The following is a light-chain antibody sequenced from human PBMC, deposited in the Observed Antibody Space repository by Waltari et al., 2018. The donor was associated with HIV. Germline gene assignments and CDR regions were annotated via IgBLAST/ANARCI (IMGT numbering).Light chain of an antibody. J-gene: IGKJ1*01. CDR1: QSLQRSNGYKY. CDR2: LGS. V-gene: IGKV2-28*01. Sequence: DIVMTQSPLSLPVTPGEPASISCRSTQSLQRSNGYKYLDWFLQKPGQAPQLLIYLGSNRASGGPDRVSGSGSGTDFTLQISRVEAEDVGVYYCMQTLQTPWTFGQGTKVEIK. CDR3: MQTLQTPWT.